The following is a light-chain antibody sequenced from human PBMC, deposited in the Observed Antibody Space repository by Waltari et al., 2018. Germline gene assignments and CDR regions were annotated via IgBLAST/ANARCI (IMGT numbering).Light chain of an antibody. CDR2: ENN. CDR3: GTWDSSLRAGV. V-gene: IGLV1-51*02. Sequence: QSVLTQPPSVSAAPGQTVTIACSGSSSNIGINYVSWYQHLPGTTPKLLIYENNNRPSGIPDRFSGSKSVASATLVSTGLQTADEADYYCGTWDSSLRAGVFGSGTKVTV. CDR1: SSNIGINY. J-gene: IGLJ1*01.